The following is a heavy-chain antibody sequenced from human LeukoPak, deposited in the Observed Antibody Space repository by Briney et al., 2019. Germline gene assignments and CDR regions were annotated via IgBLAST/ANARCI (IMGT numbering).Heavy chain of an antibody. Sequence: GASVKVSCKASGGTFSSYAISWVRQAPGRGLEWMGGIIPIFGTANYAQKFQGRVTITADESTSTAYMELSSLRSEDTAVYYCARDTCFIATGTTFACSWGQGTLVTVSS. CDR1: GGTFSSYA. V-gene: IGHV1-69*13. CDR3: ARDTCFIATGTTFACS. J-gene: IGHJ5*02. CDR2: IIPIFGTA. D-gene: IGHD1-1*01.